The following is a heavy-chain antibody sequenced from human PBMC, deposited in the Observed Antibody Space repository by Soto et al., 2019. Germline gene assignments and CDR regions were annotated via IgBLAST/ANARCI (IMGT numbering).Heavy chain of an antibody. D-gene: IGHD6-13*01. CDR3: AREASTAAAGTSYYYYGMDV. Sequence: PGGSLRLSCAASGFTFSNYWMHWVRQAPGKGLVWVSRINSDGSSTSYADSVKGRFTISRDNAKNTLYLQMNSLRAEDTAVYYCAREASTAAAGTSYYYYGMDVWGQGTTVTVSS. V-gene: IGHV3-74*01. CDR1: GFTFSNYW. CDR2: INSDGSST. J-gene: IGHJ6*02.